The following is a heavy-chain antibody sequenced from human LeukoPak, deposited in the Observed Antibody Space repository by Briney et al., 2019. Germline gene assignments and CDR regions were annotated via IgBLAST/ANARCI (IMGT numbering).Heavy chain of an antibody. CDR3: ARSPLIGGYYDFWSGYPCLDY. CDR1: GYTFTSYG. CDR2: ISAYNGNT. Sequence: GASVKVSCKASGYTFTSYGISWVRQAPGQGLEWMGWISAYNGNTNYAQKLQGRVTMTTDTSTSTAYMELRSLRSDDTAVYYCARSPLIGGYYDFWSGYPCLDYWGQGTLVTVSS. D-gene: IGHD3-3*01. V-gene: IGHV1-18*01. J-gene: IGHJ4*02.